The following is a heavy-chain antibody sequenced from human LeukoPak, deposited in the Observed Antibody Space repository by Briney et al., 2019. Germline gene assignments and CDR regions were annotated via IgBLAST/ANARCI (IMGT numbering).Heavy chain of an antibody. D-gene: IGHD4-17*01. CDR2: KRYDGTNE. CDR3: ARVSPNTVTTLQYFDY. Sequence: PGGSLRLSCVASGFTFRNYGMHWVRQAPGKGLEWVAFKRYDGTNEDYADSVKGRFTISRDNSKNTVSLQMNSLRTDDTAVYYCARVSPNTVTTLQYFDYWGQGTLVTVSS. CDR1: GFTFRNYG. J-gene: IGHJ4*02. V-gene: IGHV3-30*02.